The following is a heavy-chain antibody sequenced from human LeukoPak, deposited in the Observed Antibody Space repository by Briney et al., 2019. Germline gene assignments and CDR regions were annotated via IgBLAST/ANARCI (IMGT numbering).Heavy chain of an antibody. CDR3: ASGRNRAYYDFWSGYSLFAFDI. CDR1: GYSISSGYY. Sequence: SETLSLTCAVSGYSISSGYYWGWIRQPPGKGLEWIGTIHHSGSTYYNPSLKSRVTISVDTSKNQFSLKLSSVTAADTAVYYCASGRNRAYYDFWSGYSLFAFDIWGQGTMVTVSS. J-gene: IGHJ3*02. CDR2: IHHSGST. V-gene: IGHV4-38-2*01. D-gene: IGHD3-3*01.